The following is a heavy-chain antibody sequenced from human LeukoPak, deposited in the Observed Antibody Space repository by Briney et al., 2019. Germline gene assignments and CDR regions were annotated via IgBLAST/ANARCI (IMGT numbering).Heavy chain of an antibody. J-gene: IGHJ5*02. V-gene: IGHV4-4*07. D-gene: IGHD2-2*01. CDR2: IYTSGST. Sequence: NSSETLSLTCTVSGGSISSYYWSWIRQPAGKGLEWIGRIYTSGSTNYNPSLKSRVTISVDTSKNQFSLKLSSVTAADTAVYYCARSRDQLLTPGSWFDPWGQGTLVTVSS. CDR1: GGSISSYY. CDR3: ARSRDQLLTPGSWFDP.